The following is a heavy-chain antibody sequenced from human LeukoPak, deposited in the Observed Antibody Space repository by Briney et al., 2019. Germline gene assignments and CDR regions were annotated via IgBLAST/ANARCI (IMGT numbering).Heavy chain of an antibody. D-gene: IGHD2-2*02. CDR2: IIPIFGTA. V-gene: IGHV1-69*05. Sequence: SVKVSCKASGGTFSSYAISWVRQAPGQGLEWMGGIIPIFGTANYAQKFQGRVTITRNTSISTAYMELSSLRSEDTAVYYCARGGDHCSSTSCYRAFDIWGQGTMVTVSS. CDR3: ARGGDHCSSTSCYRAFDI. J-gene: IGHJ3*02. CDR1: GGTFSSYA.